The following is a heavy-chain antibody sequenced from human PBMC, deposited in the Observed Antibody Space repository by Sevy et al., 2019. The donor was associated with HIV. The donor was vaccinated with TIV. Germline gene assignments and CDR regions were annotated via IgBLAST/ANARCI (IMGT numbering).Heavy chain of an antibody. CDR3: AKARWLAPNDAFDI. J-gene: IGHJ3*02. Sequence: GGSLRLSCEGSGFTFSSHAMSWVRQAPGKGLEWVSGISGSGGSAYYADSGKGRFTISRDNSKNTLYLQMNSLRAEDTAVYYCAKARWLAPNDAFDIWGQGTMVTVSS. V-gene: IGHV3-23*01. CDR2: ISGSGGSA. CDR1: GFTFSSHA. D-gene: IGHD6-19*01.